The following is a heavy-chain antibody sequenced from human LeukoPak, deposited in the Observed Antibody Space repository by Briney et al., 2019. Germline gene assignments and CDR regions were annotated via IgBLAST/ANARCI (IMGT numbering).Heavy chain of an antibody. D-gene: IGHD2-15*01. CDR3: ARELLTGGDFDY. J-gene: IGHJ4*02. CDR1: GFTFNKYA. CDR2: ISSSSSYI. Sequence: PGGSLRLSCAASGFTFNKYAMTWVRQAPGKGLEWVSSISSSSSYIYYADSVKGRFTISRDNAKNSLYLQMNSLRAEDTAVYYCARELLTGGDFDYWGQGTLVTVSS. V-gene: IGHV3-21*01.